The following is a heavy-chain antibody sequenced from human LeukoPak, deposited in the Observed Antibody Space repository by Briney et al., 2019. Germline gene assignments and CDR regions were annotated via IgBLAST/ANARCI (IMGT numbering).Heavy chain of an antibody. CDR3: VRGSSANYDT. CDR1: GFTFSSYA. D-gene: IGHD4/OR15-4a*01. V-gene: IGHV3-23*01. CDR2: ITRSGDNT. J-gene: IGHJ5*02. Sequence: GASLRLSCAASGFTFSSYAMCWVRQAPGKGRQWVSSITRSGDNTYYADSVKGRFTISRDNTKNTLHLQVNSLRAEDTAVYYCVRGSSANYDTWGQGTLVTVSS.